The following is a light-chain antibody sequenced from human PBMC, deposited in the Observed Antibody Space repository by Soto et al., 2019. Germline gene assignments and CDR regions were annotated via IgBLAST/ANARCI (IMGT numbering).Light chain of an antibody. CDR2: DVS. J-gene: IGKJ5*01. V-gene: IGKV3-15*01. CDR3: QQYNNWPFS. Sequence: EIVMTQSPATLSVSPGERGTLSCRASQSISSNLAWYQQKPGQSPRLLIYDVSIRATGAPARFSGTGSETDFTLTISGLQSEDSAVYFCQQYNNWPFSFGQGTRLEI. CDR1: QSISSN.